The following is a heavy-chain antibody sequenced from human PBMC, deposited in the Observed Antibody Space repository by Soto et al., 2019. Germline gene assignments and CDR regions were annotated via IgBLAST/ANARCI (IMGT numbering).Heavy chain of an antibody. Sequence: GGSLRLSCAASGFTFSSYWMNWVRQAPGKGLEWVANIKQDGSEKYYMDSVKGRFTISRDNAKKSLYLQMNSLRVEDTAVYYCASAYCSGGTCYDYWGLGT. CDR2: IKQDGSEK. D-gene: IGHD2-15*01. V-gene: IGHV3-7*02. CDR1: GFTFSSYW. CDR3: ASAYCSGGTCYDY. J-gene: IGHJ4*02.